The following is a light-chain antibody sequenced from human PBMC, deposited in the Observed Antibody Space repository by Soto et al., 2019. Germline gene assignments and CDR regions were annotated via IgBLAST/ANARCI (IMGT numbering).Light chain of an antibody. CDR2: GAS. CDR3: QQYSNWPLT. V-gene: IGKV3-15*01. J-gene: IGKJ4*01. CDR1: QSVTNSY. Sequence: EIVMTQSPVTLSVSLVERATLSFRASQSVTNSYLAWYQQKPGQAPRLLIFGASTRAAGIPARFSGSGSGTEFTLTISSLQSEDFAVYYCQQYSNWPLTFGGGTKVDIK.